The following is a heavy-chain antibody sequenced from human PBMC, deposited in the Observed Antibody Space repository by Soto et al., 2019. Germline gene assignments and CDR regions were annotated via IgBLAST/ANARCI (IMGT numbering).Heavy chain of an antibody. CDR3: ARINVDIVATTHFDY. CDR2: IYYSGST. V-gene: IGHV4-59*01. CDR1: GGSISSYY. J-gene: IGHJ4*02. D-gene: IGHD5-12*01. Sequence: ASETLSLTCTVSGGSISSYYWSWIRQPPGKGLEWIGYIYYSGSTNYNPSLKSRVTISVDTSKNQFSLKLSSVTAADTAVYYCARINVDIVATTHFDYWGQGTLVTVSS.